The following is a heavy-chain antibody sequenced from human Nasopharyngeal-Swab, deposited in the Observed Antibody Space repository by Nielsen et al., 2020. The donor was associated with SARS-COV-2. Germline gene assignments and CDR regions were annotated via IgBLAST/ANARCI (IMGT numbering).Heavy chain of an antibody. J-gene: IGHJ4*02. D-gene: IGHD3-22*01. CDR3: ARDYYDNYDSDY. CDR1: GYTFTDYY. CDR2: INPYSGDT. V-gene: IGHV1-2*02. Sequence: ASVKVSYKTSGYTFTDYYIHWVRQVPGQGLEWVGCINPYSGDTKYAQKFQGRVTVTRDTSRSTAYIELSRLRSDDTAVYYCARDYYDNYDSDYWGQGTLVTVSS.